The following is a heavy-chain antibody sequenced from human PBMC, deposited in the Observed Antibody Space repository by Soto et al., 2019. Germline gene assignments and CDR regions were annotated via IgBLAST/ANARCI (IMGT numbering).Heavy chain of an antibody. V-gene: IGHV3-48*03. CDR2: ISSGGGGSI. J-gene: IGHJ6*01. CDR1: GFTFSSYE. D-gene: IGHD5-18*01. Sequence: EVQLVESGGGLVQPGGSLRLSCADSGFTFSSYEMNWVRQAPGKGLEWVSYISSGGGGSIYYADSVKGRFTISRDNAKNSLYLQMNSLRAEDTAVYYCARAHSGYRYGQVGYYQYYAMDLW. CDR3: ARAHSGYRYGQVGYYQYYAMDL.